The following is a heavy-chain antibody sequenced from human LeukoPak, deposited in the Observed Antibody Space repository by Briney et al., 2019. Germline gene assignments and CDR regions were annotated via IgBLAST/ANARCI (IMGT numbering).Heavy chain of an antibody. CDR1: GFTFTNAW. V-gene: IGHV3-15*01. CDR3: TTDPDTAAGY. D-gene: IGHD5-18*01. J-gene: IGHJ1*01. Sequence: GGSLRLSCAASGFTFTNAWMSWVRQAPGKGLEWVGRFKRKSDGETIDYAAPVKGRFSISSDDSKRTLYLHMNSLNTEDTAMYYCTTDPDTAAGYWGQGTLVTVSS. CDR2: FKRKSDGETI.